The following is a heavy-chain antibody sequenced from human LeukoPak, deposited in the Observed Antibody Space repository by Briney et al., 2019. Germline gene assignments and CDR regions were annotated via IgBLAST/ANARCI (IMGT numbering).Heavy chain of an antibody. CDR3: ARDHDGGYGLFDY. Sequence: GGSLRLSCAASGFTVSSNYMSWVRQAPGKGLEWVANIKQDGSEKYYVDSVKGRFTISRDNAKNSLYLQMNSLRAEDTAVYYCARDHDGGYGLFDYWGQGTLVTVSS. CDR2: IKQDGSEK. CDR1: GFTVSSNY. J-gene: IGHJ4*02. D-gene: IGHD5-12*01. V-gene: IGHV3-7*01.